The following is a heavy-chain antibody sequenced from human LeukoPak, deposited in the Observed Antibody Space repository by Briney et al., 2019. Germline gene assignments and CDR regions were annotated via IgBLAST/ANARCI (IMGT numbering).Heavy chain of an antibody. V-gene: IGHV3-21*01. CDR1: GFTFSSYS. D-gene: IGHD3-16*01. Sequence: GGSLRLSCAASGFTFSSYSMNWVRQAPGKGLEWVSSISSSSSYIYYADSVKGRFTISRDNAKNSLYLQMNSLRAEDTAVYYCARDELGVQPEEDYYYYYMDVWGKGTTVTVSS. CDR3: ARDELGVQPEEDYYYYYMDV. CDR2: ISSSSSYI. J-gene: IGHJ6*03.